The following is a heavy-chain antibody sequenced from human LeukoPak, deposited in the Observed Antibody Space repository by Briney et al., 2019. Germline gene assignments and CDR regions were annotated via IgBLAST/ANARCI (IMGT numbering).Heavy chain of an antibody. V-gene: IGHV3-33*05. Sequence: PGGSLRLSCSASGFIFSSYDTHWVRQAPGKGLEWVAVISYDGSNKYYADSVKGRFTISRDNSENTLYLQMNSLRAEDTAVYYCARYGDYYIRNNWFDPWGQGTLVTVSS. CDR1: GFIFSSYD. J-gene: IGHJ5*02. CDR2: ISYDGSNK. D-gene: IGHD4-17*01. CDR3: ARYGDYYIRNNWFDP.